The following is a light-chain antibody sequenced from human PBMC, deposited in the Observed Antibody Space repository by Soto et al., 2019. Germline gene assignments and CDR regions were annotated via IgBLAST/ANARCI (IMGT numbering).Light chain of an antibody. CDR2: DVS. Sequence: EILLTQSPYTLSSSPGERATLSCRASQSVTTYLAWYQQKPGQAPRLLIYDVSNRATGIPARFSGSGSGTDFTLTISSLEPEDVAIYYCQQRSNWPWTFGQGTKVDIK. CDR3: QQRSNWPWT. CDR1: QSVTTY. V-gene: IGKV3-11*01. J-gene: IGKJ1*01.